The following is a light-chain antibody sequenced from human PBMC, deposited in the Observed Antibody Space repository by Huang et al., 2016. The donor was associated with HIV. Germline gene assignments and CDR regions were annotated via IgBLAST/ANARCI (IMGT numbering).Light chain of an antibody. V-gene: IGKV1-NL1*01. J-gene: IGKJ4*01. Sequence: DIQMTQSPSSLSASAGDRVTITCRASQGIRNSLAWYQQKPGRAPKLLLYAASRLQTWVPSRFSGSGAGTDYTLTINNLQPEDFATYYCQQYYSIPSLTFGGGTKVEI. CDR3: QQYYSIPSLT. CDR2: AAS. CDR1: QGIRNS.